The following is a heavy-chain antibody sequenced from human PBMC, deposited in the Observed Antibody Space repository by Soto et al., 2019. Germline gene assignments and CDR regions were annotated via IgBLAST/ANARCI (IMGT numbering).Heavy chain of an antibody. V-gene: IGHV1-3*05. CDR3: ARGDWWLFDY. CDR1: GYTFTSDA. Sequence: QVQLVQSGAEEKKPGASVKVSCKASGYTFTSDAIHWGRLAPGQRLEWMGWINAGNGNTKYSQKFQGRVTITMDTSASTAYMELSSLKSEDTAVYYCARGDWWLFDYWGQGTLVTVSS. J-gene: IGHJ4*02. D-gene: IGHD2-8*02. CDR2: INAGNGNT.